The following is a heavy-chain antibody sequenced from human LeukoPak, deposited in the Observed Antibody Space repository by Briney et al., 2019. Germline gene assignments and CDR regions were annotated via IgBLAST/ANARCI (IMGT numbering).Heavy chain of an antibody. CDR1: GYTFTGYY. D-gene: IGHD5-12*01. Sequence: GASVKVSCKASGYTFTGYYMHWVRQAPGQGLEWMGWINPNSGGTNYAQKFQGRVTMTRDTSISTAYLQWSSLKASDTAMYYCASGYSGYDPPPFDYWGQGTLVTVSS. CDR2: INPNSGGT. J-gene: IGHJ4*02. V-gene: IGHV1-2*02. CDR3: ASGYSGYDPPPFDY.